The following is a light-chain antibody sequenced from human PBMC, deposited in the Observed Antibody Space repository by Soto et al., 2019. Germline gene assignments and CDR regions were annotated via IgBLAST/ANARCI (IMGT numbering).Light chain of an antibody. J-gene: IGKJ5*01. Sequence: EIVLTQSPATLSLSPGERATLSCRASQSVDSYLAWYQQKPGQAPRLLIYDASNRATGIPARFSGSGSGTDFTLTISSLDPEDVAVYYCQQRRHWPITFGQGTRLEIK. CDR1: QSVDSY. CDR3: QQRRHWPIT. CDR2: DAS. V-gene: IGKV3-11*01.